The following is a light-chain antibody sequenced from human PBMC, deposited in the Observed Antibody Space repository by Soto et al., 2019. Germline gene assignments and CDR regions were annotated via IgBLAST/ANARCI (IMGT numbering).Light chain of an antibody. V-gene: IGKV3-11*01. CDR3: QQRSNWPPWT. Sequence: EIVLTQSPATLSLSPGERATLSCRASQSVSSYLAWYQQKPGQAPRLLIYDASNRATGIPARFSGSGSWTVFALTISSREPEDFAVYYCQQRSNWPPWTFGQGTKVEIK. CDR2: DAS. J-gene: IGKJ1*01. CDR1: QSVSSY.